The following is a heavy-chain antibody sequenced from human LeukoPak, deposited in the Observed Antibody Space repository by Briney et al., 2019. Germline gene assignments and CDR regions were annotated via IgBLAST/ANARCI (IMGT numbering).Heavy chain of an antibody. V-gene: IGHV1-46*01. CDR1: GYTFTSYY. D-gene: IGHD2-2*01. J-gene: IGHJ6*03. CDR3: ARDWAPYPPHQLLLADLPARYMDV. CDR2: INPSGGST. Sequence: ASVKVSCKASGYTFTSYYMHWVRQAPGQGLEWMGIINPSGGSTSYAQKFQGRVTMTRDTSTSTVYMELSSLRSEDTAVYYCARDWAPYPPHQLLLADLPARYMDVWGKGTTVTISS.